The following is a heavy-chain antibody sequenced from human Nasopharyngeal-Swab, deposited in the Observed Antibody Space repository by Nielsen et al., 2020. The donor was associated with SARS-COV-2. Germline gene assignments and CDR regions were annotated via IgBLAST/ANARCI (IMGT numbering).Heavy chain of an antibody. CDR3: AKDIAAAGTGY. D-gene: IGHD6-13*01. CDR2: ISWNSGSI. V-gene: IGHV3-9*01. J-gene: IGHJ4*02. CDR1: GFTFDDYA. Sequence: GGSLRLSCAASGFTFDDYAMHWVRQAPGKGLEWVSGISWNSGSIGYADSVKGRFTISRDNAKNSLYLQMNSLRAADTALYYCAKDIAAAGTGYWGQGTLVTVSS.